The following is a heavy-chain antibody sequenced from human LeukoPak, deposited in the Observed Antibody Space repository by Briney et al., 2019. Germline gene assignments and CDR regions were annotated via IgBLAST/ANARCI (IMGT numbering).Heavy chain of an antibody. CDR1: GFTFSSYA. CDR3: ARVAAAFYYYYYMDV. J-gene: IGHJ6*03. CDR2: ISGSGGST. V-gene: IGHV3-23*01. D-gene: IGHD6-13*01. Sequence: PGGSLRLSCAASGFTFSSYAMSWVRQAPGKGLEWVSAISGSGGSTYYADSVKGRFPISRDNTKNSLYLQMNSLRAEDTAVYYCARVAAAFYYYYYMDVWGKGTTVTVSS.